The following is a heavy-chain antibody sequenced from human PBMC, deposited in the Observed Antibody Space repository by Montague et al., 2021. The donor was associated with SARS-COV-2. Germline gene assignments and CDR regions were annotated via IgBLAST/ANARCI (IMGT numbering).Heavy chain of an antibody. D-gene: IGHD5-12*01. V-gene: IGHV4-31*03. CDR1: GGSISSGGYY. CDR2: IYYSGST. J-gene: IGHJ5*02. Sequence: TLSLTCTVSGGSISSGGYYWSWIRQHPGKGLEWIGYIYYSGSTYYNPSLKSRVTISVDTSKNQFSLKLSSVTAADTAVYYCARVNIVRVYWIDPWGQGTLVTVSS. CDR3: ARVNIVRVYWIDP.